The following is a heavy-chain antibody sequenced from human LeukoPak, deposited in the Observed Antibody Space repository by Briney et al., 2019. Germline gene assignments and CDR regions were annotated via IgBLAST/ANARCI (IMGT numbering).Heavy chain of an antibody. D-gene: IGHD3-22*01. J-gene: IGHJ6*02. V-gene: IGHV7-4-1*02. CDR2: INTNTGNP. CDR3: ARVDSSGYYNPLYYYYGMDV. CDR1: GYTFTSYA. Sequence: GASVKVSCMASGYTFTSYAMNWVRQAPGQGLEWTGWINTNTGNPTYAQGFTGRFVFSLDTSVSTAYLQISSLKAEDTAVYYCARVDSSGYYNPLYYYYGMDVWGQGTTVTVSS.